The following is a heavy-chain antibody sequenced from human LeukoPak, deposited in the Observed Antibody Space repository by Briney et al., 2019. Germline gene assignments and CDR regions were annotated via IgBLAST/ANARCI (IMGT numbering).Heavy chain of an antibody. Sequence: SGGSLRLSCAASGFIFSDSTMHWVRQASGKGLEWVGRIRSKVNTYATAYAASVRGRITISRDDSKNTAYLQMNSLKTEDTAVYYCTRVSEGAFDYWGQGALVTVSS. CDR2: IRSKVNTYAT. J-gene: IGHJ4*02. D-gene: IGHD1-26*01. V-gene: IGHV3-73*01. CDR3: TRVSEGAFDY. CDR1: GFIFSDST.